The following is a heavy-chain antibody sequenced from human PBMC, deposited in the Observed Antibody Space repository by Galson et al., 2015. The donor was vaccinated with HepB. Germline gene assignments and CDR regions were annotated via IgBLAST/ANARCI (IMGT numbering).Heavy chain of an antibody. CDR3: ARRGRVNCSSTSCYTRYYYYYYGMDV. CDR2: ISAYNGNT. Sequence: SCKASCYTFTSYGISWVRQAPGQGLEWMGWISAYNGNTNYAQKLQGRVTMTTDTSTSTAYMELRSLRYDDTAVYYCARRGRVNCSSTSCYTRYYYYYYGMDVWGQGTTVTVSS. D-gene: IGHD2-2*02. CDR1: CYTFTSYG. J-gene: IGHJ6*02. V-gene: IGHV1-18*04.